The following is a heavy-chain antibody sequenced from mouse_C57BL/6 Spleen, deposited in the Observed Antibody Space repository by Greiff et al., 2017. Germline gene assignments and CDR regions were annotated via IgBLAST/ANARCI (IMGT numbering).Heavy chain of an antibody. D-gene: IGHD2-3*01. Sequence: ESGPGLVKPSQSLSLTCSVTGYSITSGYYWNWIRQFPGNKLEWMGYISYDGSNNYNPSLKNRISITRDTSKNQFFLKLNSVTTEDTATYYCARDLDGYLFAYWGQGTLVTVSA. V-gene: IGHV3-6*01. CDR2: ISYDGSN. CDR3: ARDLDGYLFAY. CDR1: GYSITSGYY. J-gene: IGHJ3*01.